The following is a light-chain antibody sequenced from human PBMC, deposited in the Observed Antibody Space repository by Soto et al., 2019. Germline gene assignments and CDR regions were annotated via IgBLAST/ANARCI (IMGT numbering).Light chain of an antibody. J-gene: IGKJ2*01. CDR1: RGISSSY. CDR3: QQYGASPPYT. V-gene: IGKV3-20*01. CDR2: AAS. Sequence: EIVLTQSPGTLSLSPGESTTLSCRASRGISSSYLAWYQQKPGQAPMLLIYAASTRATGLPDRFRGSGSATDFTLTISRLEPEDSAVYYCQQYGASPPYTFGQGTKLEIK.